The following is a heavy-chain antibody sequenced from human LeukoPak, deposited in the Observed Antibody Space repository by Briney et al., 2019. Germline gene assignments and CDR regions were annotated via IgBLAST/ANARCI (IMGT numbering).Heavy chain of an antibody. CDR1: GFTFSSYS. CDR2: ISSSSSYI. Sequence: GGSLRLSCAASGFTFSSYSMNWVRQAPGKGLEWVSSISSSSSYIYYADSVKGRFTISRDNAKNSLYLQMNSLRAEDTAVYYCARRWLQLDDAFDIWGQGTMVTVSS. J-gene: IGHJ3*02. CDR3: ARRWLQLDDAFDI. D-gene: IGHD5-24*01. V-gene: IGHV3-21*01.